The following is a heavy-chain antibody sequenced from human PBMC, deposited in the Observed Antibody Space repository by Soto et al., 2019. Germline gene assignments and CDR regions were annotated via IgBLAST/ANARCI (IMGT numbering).Heavy chain of an antibody. CDR1: GFTFSSYG. D-gene: IGHD2-15*01. V-gene: IGHV3-33*01. CDR3: ARDGCCSGGRCDSVPVFDY. CDR2: IWYDGSNK. J-gene: IGHJ4*02. Sequence: QVQLVESGGGVVQPGRSLRLSCAASGFTFSSYGMHWVRQAPGKGLEWVAVIWYDGSNKYYADSVKGRFTISRDNSKNPLYLQMNSLRPEDTAVDYCARDGCCSGGRCDSVPVFDYWGQGTLVTVSS.